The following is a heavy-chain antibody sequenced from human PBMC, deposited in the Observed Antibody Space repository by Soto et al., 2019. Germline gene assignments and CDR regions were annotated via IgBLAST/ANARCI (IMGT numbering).Heavy chain of an antibody. CDR2: IRDKVSSYAT. CDR3: VTLPGVDGGTGGRYLGL. V-gene: IGHV3-73*02. Sequence: EVQLVESGGGLVQPGGSLKLSCAASGFTFSDSAMHWVRQAAGKGLEWVGRIRDKVSSYATVYPASVNGRFTISRDDSKTTAYLQMHSLKTEDTAVYYCVTLPGVDGGTGGRYLGLWGRGTLVTVSS. CDR1: GFTFSDSA. D-gene: IGHD1-26*01. J-gene: IGHJ2*01.